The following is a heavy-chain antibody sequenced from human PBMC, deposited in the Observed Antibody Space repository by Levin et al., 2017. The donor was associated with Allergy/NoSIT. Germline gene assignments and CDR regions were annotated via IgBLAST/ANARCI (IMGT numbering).Heavy chain of an antibody. V-gene: IGHV4-31*03. CDR3: ANGGYSSSWYDY. J-gene: IGHJ4*02. D-gene: IGHD6-13*01. CDR1: GGSISSGGYY. Sequence: SETLSLTCTVSGGSISSGGYYWSWIRQHPGKGLEWIGYIYYSGSTYYNPSLKSRVTISVDTSKNQFSLKLSSVTAADTAVYYCANGGYSSSWYDYWGQGTLVTVSS. CDR2: IYYSGST.